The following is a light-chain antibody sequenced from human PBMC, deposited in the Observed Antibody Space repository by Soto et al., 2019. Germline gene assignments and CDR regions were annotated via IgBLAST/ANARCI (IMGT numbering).Light chain of an antibody. CDR1: QSLTRN. CDR2: GAS. Sequence: EIVMTQSPATLSVSPGERVTFSCRASQSLTRNLAWYQHKPGQSPRLLIYGASARATGIPDRFSGSGSGTDFTLTITPLEPEDFAVYFCQQYDTSPITFGQGTRLEI. J-gene: IGKJ5*01. V-gene: IGKV3-15*01. CDR3: QQYDTSPIT.